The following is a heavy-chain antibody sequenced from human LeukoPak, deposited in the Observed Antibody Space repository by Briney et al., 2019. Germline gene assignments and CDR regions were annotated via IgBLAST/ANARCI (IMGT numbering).Heavy chain of an antibody. V-gene: IGHV1-2*02. CDR2: INPNSGDT. D-gene: IGHD3-16*01. CDR1: GYTFTGFH. Sequence: ASVNVSCKACGYTFTGFHIHWVRPAPGQGRAYMGWINPNSGDTNYAQKFQGRVTMTRDTSISTAYMELSSLRFDDTAVYYCTTSPGDPFDYWGQGTLVTVSS. J-gene: IGHJ4*02. CDR3: TTSPGDPFDY.